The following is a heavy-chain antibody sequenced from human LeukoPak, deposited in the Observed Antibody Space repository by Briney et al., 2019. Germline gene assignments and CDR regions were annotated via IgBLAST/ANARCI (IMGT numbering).Heavy chain of an antibody. Sequence: GGSLRLSCTASGFTFGDYPMSWVRQAPGKGLEWVSFIRSRAYGATTEYAASVKGRFTISRDDSKSIAYLQMNSLKTEDTAVYYCTRGRYSTAPEPYYFDYWGQGTLVTVS. V-gene: IGHV3-49*04. CDR3: TRGRYSTAPEPYYFDY. CDR2: IRSRAYGATT. J-gene: IGHJ4*02. D-gene: IGHD6-13*01. CDR1: GFTFGDYP.